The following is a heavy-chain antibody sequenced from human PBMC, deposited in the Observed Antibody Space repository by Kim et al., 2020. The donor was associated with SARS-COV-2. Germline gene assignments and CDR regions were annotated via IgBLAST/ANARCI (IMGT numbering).Heavy chain of an antibody. Sequence: PGSVKGRFTISRENASNSLYLQMNSLRAGDTAVYYGARGYSSSWYWAFDIWGQGTMVTVSS. D-gene: IGHD6-13*01. V-gene: IGHV3-13*01. CDR3: ARGYSSSWYWAFDI. J-gene: IGHJ3*02.